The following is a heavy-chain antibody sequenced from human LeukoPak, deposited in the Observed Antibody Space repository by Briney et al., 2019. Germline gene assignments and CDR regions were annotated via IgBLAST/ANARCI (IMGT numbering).Heavy chain of an antibody. Sequence: SETLSLTCTVSGGSISSYYWSWIRQPPGKGLEWIGYIYYSGSTNYNPSLKSRVTISADTSKNQFSLKLSSVTAADTAVYYCARVGYYYDSSGYYRDAFDIWGQGTMVTVSS. V-gene: IGHV4-59*01. CDR2: IYYSGST. CDR3: ARVGYYYDSSGYYRDAFDI. CDR1: GGSISSYY. D-gene: IGHD3-22*01. J-gene: IGHJ3*02.